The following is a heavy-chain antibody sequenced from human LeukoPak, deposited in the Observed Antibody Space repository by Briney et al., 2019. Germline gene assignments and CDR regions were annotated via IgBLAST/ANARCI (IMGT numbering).Heavy chain of an antibody. CDR2: FDPEDGET. CDR3: ATDPYCSSTSCYNP. J-gene: IGHJ5*02. V-gene: IGHV1-24*01. Sequence: ASVKVSCKASGYTFTSYYMHWVRQAPGKGLEWMGGFDPEDGETIYAQKFQGRVTMTEDTSTDTAYMELSSLRSEDTAVYYCATDPYCSSTSCYNPWGQGTLVTVSS. D-gene: IGHD2-2*02. CDR1: GYTFTSYY.